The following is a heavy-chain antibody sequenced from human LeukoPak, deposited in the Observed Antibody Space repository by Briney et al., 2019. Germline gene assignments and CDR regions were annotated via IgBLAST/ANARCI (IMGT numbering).Heavy chain of an antibody. J-gene: IGHJ4*02. CDR1: GFTFSNYN. V-gene: IGHV3-21*01. Sequence: GGSLRLSCAGSGFTFSNYNMNWVRQAPGKGLEWVSSISRSSTYIYYADSVKGRFTISRDNAKNSVHLQMNSLRVDDTAVYYCARETDYADYYFDSSGQGNLVTVSS. CDR3: ARETDYADYYFDS. CDR2: ISRSSTYI. D-gene: IGHD4-17*01.